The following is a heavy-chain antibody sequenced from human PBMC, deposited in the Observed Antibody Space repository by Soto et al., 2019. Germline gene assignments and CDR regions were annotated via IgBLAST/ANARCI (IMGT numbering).Heavy chain of an antibody. V-gene: IGHV1-3*01. CDR1: GYSFTSYA. CDR2: INAGNGNT. D-gene: IGHD3-22*01. CDR3: ARDYYDSSGYYSYLDY. J-gene: IGHJ4*02. Sequence: ASVKVSCKASGYSFTSYAMHWVRQAPGQRLEWMGWINAGNGNTKYSQKFQGRVTITRDTSASTAYMELSSLRSEDTAVYYCARDYYDSSGYYSYLDYWGQGTLVTVSS.